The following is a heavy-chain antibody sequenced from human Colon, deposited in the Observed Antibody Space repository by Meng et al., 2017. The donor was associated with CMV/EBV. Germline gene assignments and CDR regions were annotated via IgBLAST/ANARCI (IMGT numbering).Heavy chain of an antibody. CDR2: INWDGGKT. Sequence: LSLTCAGSEFAFDAFSMHWIRQAPGKGLEWVALINWDGGKTYYGDSVKGRFTISRDNSKKSLYLQMHSLRPEDTAIYYCAKDAYGSWSHFDYWGQGTLVTVSS. V-gene: IGHV3-43*01. CDR3: AKDAYGSWSHFDY. J-gene: IGHJ4*02. D-gene: IGHD3-10*01. CDR1: EFAFDAFS.